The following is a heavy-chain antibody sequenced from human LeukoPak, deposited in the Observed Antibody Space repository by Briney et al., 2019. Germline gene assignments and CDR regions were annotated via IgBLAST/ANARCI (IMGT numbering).Heavy chain of an antibody. CDR3: AKDISSSWYYFDY. CDR1: GGTFSSYA. CDR2: IIPIFGTA. J-gene: IGHJ4*02. D-gene: IGHD6-13*01. V-gene: IGHV1-69*13. Sequence: SSGKVSCKASGGTFSSYAISWVRQAPGQALEWMGGIIPIFGTANYAQKFQGRVTTTPDESTSTAYIALSRLRSQDKAMYYCAKDISSSWYYFDYWGQGTLVTVSS.